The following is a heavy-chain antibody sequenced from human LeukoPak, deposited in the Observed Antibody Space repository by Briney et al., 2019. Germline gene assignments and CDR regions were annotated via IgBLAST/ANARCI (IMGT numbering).Heavy chain of an antibody. CDR3: AKVQRSDFDMNFDS. V-gene: IGHV3-23*01. D-gene: IGHD5-12*01. J-gene: IGHJ4*02. Sequence: GGSLRLSCAASGFTFSSYVMNWLRQAPGEGLEWVSTISGSDDRTFYADSVKGRFTISRDNSKNTEYLQMDSLRAGDTAVYYCAKVQRSDFDMNFDSWGQGTLVTVSS. CDR2: ISGSDDRT. CDR1: GFTFSSYV.